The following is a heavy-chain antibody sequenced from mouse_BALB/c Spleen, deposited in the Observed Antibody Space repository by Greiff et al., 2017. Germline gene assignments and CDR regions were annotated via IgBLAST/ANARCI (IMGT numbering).Heavy chain of an antibody. CDR1: GFTFSSYG. V-gene: IGHV5-6-3*01. CDR3: ARGNWDSAMDY. CDR2: INSNGGST. J-gene: IGHJ4*01. Sequence: EVKLVESGGGLVQPGGSLKLSCAASGFTFSSYGMSWVRQTPDKRLELVATINSNGGSTYYPDSVKGRFTISRDNAKNTLYLQMSSLKSEDTAMYYCARGNWDSAMDYWGQGTSVTVSS. D-gene: IGHD4-1*01.